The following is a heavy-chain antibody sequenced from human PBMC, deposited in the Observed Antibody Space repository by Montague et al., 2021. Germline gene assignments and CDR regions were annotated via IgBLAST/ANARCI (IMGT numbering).Heavy chain of an antibody. CDR2: INGSSSNI. J-gene: IGHJ4*02. V-gene: IGHV3-9*01. Sequence: SLRLSCAASGFTFSNYVMNWVRQAPGKGLEWVSCINGSSSNIYYADSVKGRFTISRDNAKNSLYLQMNSLRAEDTAFYYCVKDTRDYYPDFWGQGILVTVSS. CDR1: GFTFSNYV. CDR3: VKDTRDYYPDF. D-gene: IGHD3-3*01.